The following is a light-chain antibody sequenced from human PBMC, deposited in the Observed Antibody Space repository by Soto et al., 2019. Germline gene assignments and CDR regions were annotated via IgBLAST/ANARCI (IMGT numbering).Light chain of an antibody. J-gene: IGKJ1*01. CDR3: QQYNDWPRT. CDR2: YAS. CDR1: QSVGGN. V-gene: IGKV3-15*01. Sequence: EIFLTQSPATLSVSPGERATLSCRASQSVGGNLAWYQQKPGQAPRLLIYYASTRATAIPARFSGGGSGTEFTLTISSLQSEDFAVYFRQQYNDWPRTFGQGTKMEIK.